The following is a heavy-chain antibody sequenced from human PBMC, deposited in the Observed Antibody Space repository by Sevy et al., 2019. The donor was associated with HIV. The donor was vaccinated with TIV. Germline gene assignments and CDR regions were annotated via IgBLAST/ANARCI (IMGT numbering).Heavy chain of an antibody. CDR3: VRDESFSLIVVDPDY. Sequence: ASVKVSCQASGYTFSNYGVTWVRQAPGQGLEWMGWISGYNGNTKYAHKFQDRVIMTTDTATSTAYMELRSLRSDDTAVYYCVRDESFSLIVVDPDYWGQGTLVTVSS. V-gene: IGHV1-18*01. D-gene: IGHD3-22*01. CDR2: ISGYNGNT. J-gene: IGHJ4*02. CDR1: GYTFSNYG.